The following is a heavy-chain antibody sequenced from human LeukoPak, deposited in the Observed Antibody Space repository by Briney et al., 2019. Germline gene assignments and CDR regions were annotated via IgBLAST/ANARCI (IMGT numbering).Heavy chain of an antibody. CDR1: GFTFSDYY. CDR2: ISSSGSTI. D-gene: IGHD3-22*01. J-gene: IGHJ4*02. V-gene: IGHV3-11*01. CDR3: ARDSLLYYYDSSGGLDY. Sequence: PGGSLRLSCAASGFTFSDYYMSWIRQAPGKRLEWVSYISSSGSTIYYADSVKGRFTISRDNAKNSLYLQMNSLRAEDTAVYYCARDSLLYYYDSSGGLDYWGQGTLVTVSS.